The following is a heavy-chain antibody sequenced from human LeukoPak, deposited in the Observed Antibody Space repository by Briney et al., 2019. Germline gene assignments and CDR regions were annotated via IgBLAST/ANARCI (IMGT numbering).Heavy chain of an antibody. CDR2: ISAYNGNT. CDR1: GYTFTSYG. V-gene: IGHV1-18*01. Sequence: ASVKVSCKASGYTFTSYGISWVRQAPGQGLEWMGWISAYNGNTNYAQKLQGRGTMTTDTSTSTAYMELRSLRSDDTAVYYCARDDFRSYCSSTSCYPAPKNWFDPWGQGTLVTVSS. J-gene: IGHJ5*02. CDR3: ARDDFRSYCSSTSCYPAPKNWFDP. D-gene: IGHD2-2*01.